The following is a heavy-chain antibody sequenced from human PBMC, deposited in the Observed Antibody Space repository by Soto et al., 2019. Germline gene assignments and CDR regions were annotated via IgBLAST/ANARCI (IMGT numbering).Heavy chain of an antibody. CDR1: GGSFSGYY. CDR3: ARVGYYYYYGMDV. CDR2: INHSGST. D-gene: IGHD2-15*01. J-gene: IGHJ6*02. V-gene: IGHV4-34*01. Sequence: SETLSLTCAVYGGSFSGYYWSWIRQPPGKGLEWIGEINHSGSTNYNPSLKSRVTISVDTSKNQFSLKLSSVTAADTAVYYCARVGYYYYYGMDVWGQGTTVTVSS.